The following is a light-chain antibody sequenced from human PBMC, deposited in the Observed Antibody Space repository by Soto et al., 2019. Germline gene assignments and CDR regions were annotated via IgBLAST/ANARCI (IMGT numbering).Light chain of an antibody. J-gene: IGLJ3*02. CDR1: SSDVGGYKY. CDR3: CSFAGSRSVV. V-gene: IGLV2-11*01. CDR2: DVS. Sequence: QSALTQPRSVSGSPGQPVTISCTGTSSDVGGYKYVSWYQRHPGEAPKLLIYDVSERPSGVPDRFSGSKSGNTASLTISGLQAEDEADYFCCSFAGSRSVVFAGGTKLTVL.